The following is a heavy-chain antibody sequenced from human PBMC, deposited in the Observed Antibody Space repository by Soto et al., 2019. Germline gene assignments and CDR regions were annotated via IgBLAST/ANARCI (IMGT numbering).Heavy chain of an antibody. Sequence: GGSLRLSCAASGFTFSSFAMSWVRQAPGKGLEWVSTITTSGGGTYYPDSVKGRFTISRDNSENTLYLQMNGLRDGDTAVYYCAKGGRSSGFVPWGQGALVTVSS. J-gene: IGHJ5*02. V-gene: IGHV3-23*01. CDR3: AKGGRSSGFVP. CDR1: GFTFSSFA. CDR2: ITTSGGGT. D-gene: IGHD3-16*02.